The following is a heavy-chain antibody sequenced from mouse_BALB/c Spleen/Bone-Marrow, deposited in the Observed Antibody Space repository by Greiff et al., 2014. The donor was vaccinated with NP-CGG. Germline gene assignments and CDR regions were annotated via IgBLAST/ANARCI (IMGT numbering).Heavy chain of an antibody. D-gene: IGHD1-1*01. CDR1: GFNIKDTY. J-gene: IGHJ1*01. CDR3: TKPSFYYGSSYWYFDV. Sequence: EVKLQESGAELAKPGASVKLSRTASGFNIKDTYMHWVKQRPERGLEWIGRIDPANGDTKYDPKFQGKATITADTSSNTAYLQLSSLTSEDTAVYYCTKPSFYYGSSYWYFDVWGAGTTVAVSS. V-gene: IGHV14-3*02. CDR2: IDPANGDT.